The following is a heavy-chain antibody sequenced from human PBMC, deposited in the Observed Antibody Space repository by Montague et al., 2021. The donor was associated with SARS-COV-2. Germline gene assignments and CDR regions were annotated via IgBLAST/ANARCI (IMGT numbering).Heavy chain of an antibody. CDR3: ARYHDDSNGSFDC. Sequence: SETLSLTCVVSGGSITTSNWSTMLRHPAGKGLQSTSDRYHGGSXXXNPXXXGLVTISLDKSKKQFSLNLTSVTAADTAIYYCARYHDDSNGSFDCWGPGTLVTVSS. D-gene: IGHD3-22*01. V-gene: IGHV4-4*02. J-gene: IGHJ4*02. CDR2: RYHGGSX. CDR1: GGSITTSNW.